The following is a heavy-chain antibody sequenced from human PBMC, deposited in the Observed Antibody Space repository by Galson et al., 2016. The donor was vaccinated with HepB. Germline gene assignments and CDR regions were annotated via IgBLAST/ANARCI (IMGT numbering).Heavy chain of an antibody. Sequence: SLRLSCAASGLNFSNSDMNWVRQAPGKGLEWVPYISRSSSAIYYADSVKGRFTISRGNAKNSLYLQMNSLRDEDTAVYYCARAFWDYGDYGSPFDIWGQGTLVTVSS. CDR3: ARAFWDYGDYGSPFDI. CDR2: ISRSSSAI. J-gene: IGHJ3*02. V-gene: IGHV3-48*02. CDR1: GLNFSNSD. D-gene: IGHD4-17*01.